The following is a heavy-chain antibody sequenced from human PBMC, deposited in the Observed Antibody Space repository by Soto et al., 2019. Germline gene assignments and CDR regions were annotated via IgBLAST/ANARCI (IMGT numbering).Heavy chain of an antibody. V-gene: IGHV4-31*03. CDR1: GGSISSGGYY. Sequence: SETLSLTCTVSGGSISSGGYYWSWIRQHPGKGLEWIGYIYYSGSTYYNPSLKSRVTISVDTSKNQFSLKLSSVTAADTAVYYCAREGPGGGSGMGDYYYHYMDVWGKGTTVTVSS. CDR2: IYYSGST. CDR3: AREGPGGGSGMGDYYYHYMDV. D-gene: IGHD3-10*01. J-gene: IGHJ6*03.